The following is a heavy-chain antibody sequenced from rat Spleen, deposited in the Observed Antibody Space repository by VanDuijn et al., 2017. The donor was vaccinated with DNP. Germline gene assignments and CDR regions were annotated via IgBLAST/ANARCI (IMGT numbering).Heavy chain of an antibody. V-gene: IGHV5S10*01. CDR2: IFYDDSRT. CDR1: GFTFSDYA. J-gene: IGHJ3*01. Sequence: EVQLVESGGGLVQPGNSLKLSCAASGFTFSDYAMAWVRQSPKKGLEWVAAIFYDDSRTYYRDSVKGRFTISRDYARSTLYLQMDSLRSEDTATYYCATSSYFGYDYGFAYWGQGTLVTVSS. D-gene: IGHD1-7*01. CDR3: ATSSYFGYDYGFAY.